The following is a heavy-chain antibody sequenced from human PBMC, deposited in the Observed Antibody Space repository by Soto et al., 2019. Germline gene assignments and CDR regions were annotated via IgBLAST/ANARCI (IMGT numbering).Heavy chain of an antibody. J-gene: IGHJ6*02. CDR1: GFSLSTSGVG. D-gene: IGHD1-26*01. CDR3: AHFVVGATGDLDYYYSYGMDV. CDR2: IYWDDDK. Sequence: QITLKESGPTLVKPTQTLTLTCTFSGFSLSTSGVGVGWIRQPPGKALEWLALIYWDDDKRYSPSLKSRLTITKDTSKNQVVHTMTNMDPVDTATYYCAHFVVGATGDLDYYYSYGMDVWGQGTTVTVSS. V-gene: IGHV2-5*02.